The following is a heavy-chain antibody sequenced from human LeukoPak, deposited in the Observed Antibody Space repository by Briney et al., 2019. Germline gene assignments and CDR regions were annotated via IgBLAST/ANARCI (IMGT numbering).Heavy chain of an antibody. Sequence: SETLSLTCAVYGGSFSGYYWSWIRQPPGKGLEWIGEINHSGSTNYNPSLKSRVTISVDTSKNQFSLKLSSVTAADTAVYYCAKGWGIQLWLLFDYWGQGTLVTVSS. CDR1: GGSFSGYY. D-gene: IGHD5-18*01. CDR2: INHSGST. J-gene: IGHJ4*02. V-gene: IGHV4-34*01. CDR3: AKGWGIQLWLLFDY.